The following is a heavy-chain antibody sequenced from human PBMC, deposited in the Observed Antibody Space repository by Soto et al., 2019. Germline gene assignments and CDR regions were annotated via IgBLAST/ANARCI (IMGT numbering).Heavy chain of an antibody. CDR1: GGTFSSYA. CDR2: IIPIFGTA. CDR3: ASGDKLELLVAFDI. V-gene: IGHV1-69*12. J-gene: IGHJ3*02. D-gene: IGHD1-7*01. Sequence: QVQLVQSGAEVKKPGSSVKVSCKASGGTFSSYAISWVRQAPGQGLEWMGGIIPIFGTANYAQKFQGRVTITADESTSTAYMELSSLRSEDTAVYYCASGDKLELLVAFDIWGQGTMVTVSS.